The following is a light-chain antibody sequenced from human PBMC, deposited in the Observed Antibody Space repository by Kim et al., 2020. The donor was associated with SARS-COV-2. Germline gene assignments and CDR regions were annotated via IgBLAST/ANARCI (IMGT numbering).Light chain of an antibody. V-gene: IGKV4-1*01. Sequence: RATINCKSSQSVLYSSNNQNYLAWYQQKPGQPPKLLIYWASTREYGVPDRFSGSGSGTDFTLTISSLQAEDVAVYYCQQYYSTPYTFDQGTKLEI. CDR2: WAS. CDR1: QSVLYSSNNQNY. J-gene: IGKJ2*01. CDR3: QQYYSTPYT.